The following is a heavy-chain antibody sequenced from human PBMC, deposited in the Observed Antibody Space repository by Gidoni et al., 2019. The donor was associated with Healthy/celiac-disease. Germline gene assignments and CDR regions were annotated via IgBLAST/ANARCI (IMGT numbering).Heavy chain of an antibody. V-gene: IGHV1-46*01. CDR3: ARDPGGIQLWGNVVYFDY. J-gene: IGHJ4*02. Sequence: QVQLVQSGAEVKKPGASVKVSCKASGYTFTSYYMHWVRQAPGQGLEWMGIINPSGGSTSYAQKFQGRVTMTRDTSTSTVYMELSSLRSEDTAVYYCARDPGGIQLWGNVVYFDYWGQGTLVTVSS. CDR2: INPSGGST. D-gene: IGHD5-18*01. CDR1: GYTFTSYY.